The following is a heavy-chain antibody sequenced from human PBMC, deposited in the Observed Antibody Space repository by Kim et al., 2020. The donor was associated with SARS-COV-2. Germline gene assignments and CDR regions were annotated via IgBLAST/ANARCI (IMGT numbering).Heavy chain of an antibody. Sequence: ASVKVSCKASGYTFTSYYMHWVRQAPGQGLEWMGIINPSGGSTSYAQKFQGRVTMTRDTSTSTVYMELSSLRSEDTAVYYCAMVPGTSITMVNDAFDIWGQGTMVTVSS. D-gene: IGHD3-10*01. V-gene: IGHV1-46*01. CDR2: INPSGGST. CDR3: AMVPGTSITMVNDAFDI. CDR1: GYTFTSYY. J-gene: IGHJ3*02.